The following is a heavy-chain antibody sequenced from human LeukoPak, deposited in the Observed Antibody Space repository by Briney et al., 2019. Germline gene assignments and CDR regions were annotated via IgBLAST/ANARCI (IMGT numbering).Heavy chain of an antibody. CDR1: GFTFSSYW. CDR2: IKQDGGEK. Sequence: GGSLRLSCAASGFTFSSYWMSWVRQAPGKGLEWVANIKQDGGEKYYVDSVKGRFTISRDNAKNSLYLQMNSLRAEDTAVYYCARDGRTFTSYYYDSSGYTDYYGMDVWGQGTTVTVSS. CDR3: ARDGRTFTSYYYDSSGYTDYYGMDV. D-gene: IGHD3-22*01. V-gene: IGHV3-7*01. J-gene: IGHJ6*02.